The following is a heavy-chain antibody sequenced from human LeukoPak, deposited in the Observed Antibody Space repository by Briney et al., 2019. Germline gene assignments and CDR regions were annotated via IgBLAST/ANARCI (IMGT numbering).Heavy chain of an antibody. Sequence: GSVTVSCMASGYTFTGSYMHWVRQAPGQGLEWMGWINPNSGGTNYAQKFQGRVTMTRDTSISTAYMEVSRLRSDDTAVYYCATTGGTYQLLVFWGQGTLVAVSS. CDR3: ATTGGTYQLLVF. D-gene: IGHD2-2*01. J-gene: IGHJ4*02. CDR1: GYTFTGSY. CDR2: INPNSGGT. V-gene: IGHV1-2*02.